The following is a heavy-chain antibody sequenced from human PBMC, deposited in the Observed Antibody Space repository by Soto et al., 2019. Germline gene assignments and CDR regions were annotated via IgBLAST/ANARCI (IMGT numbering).Heavy chain of an antibody. CDR1: GFTFTKYW. Sequence: GGSLRLSCAASGFTFTKYWMFWVRQAPGEGLVWVSRIDLDGTIMDFADFVGGRFTISRDNARDTVYLQLNNLRVEDTAVYYCVRVQSLRFDYWGQGTLVTVSS. V-gene: IGHV3-74*01. CDR2: IDLDGTIM. CDR3: VRVQSLRFDY. J-gene: IGHJ4*02.